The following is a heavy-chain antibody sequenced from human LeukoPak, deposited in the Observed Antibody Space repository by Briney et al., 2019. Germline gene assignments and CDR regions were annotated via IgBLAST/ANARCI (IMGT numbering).Heavy chain of an antibody. CDR3: AGLVGRYSSGLYYYYFDY. V-gene: IGHV4-4*02. D-gene: IGHD3-22*01. CDR1: GDSINSLDL. CDR2: MYLSGTT. Sequence: PSGTLSLTCTVSGDSINSLDLWSWVRQPPGKGLEWIGEMYLSGTTHSNPSVKSRVTISIDKSKNQFFLNLSSVTSADTAVYYCAGLVGRYSSGLYYYYFDYWGQGTLVTVSS. J-gene: IGHJ4*02.